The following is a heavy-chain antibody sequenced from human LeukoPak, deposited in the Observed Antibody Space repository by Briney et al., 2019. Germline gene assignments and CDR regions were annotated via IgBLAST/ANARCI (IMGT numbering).Heavy chain of an antibody. Sequence: SVKVSCKTSGGTFNNSATSWVRQAPGQGLEWLGGIMPLFGTAGYAQKFQGRVTITKDESTRTVYLELTSLTSDNTAVYYCARDVHGDYGSGWFDPWGQGTLVSVSS. CDR2: IMPLFGTA. J-gene: IGHJ5*02. CDR1: GGTFNNSA. V-gene: IGHV1-69*05. CDR3: ARDVHGDYGSGWFDP. D-gene: IGHD4-17*01.